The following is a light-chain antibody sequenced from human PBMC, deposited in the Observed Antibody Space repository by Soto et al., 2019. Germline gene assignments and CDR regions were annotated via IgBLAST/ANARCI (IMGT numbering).Light chain of an antibody. V-gene: IGLV3-27*01. CDR2: KDT. J-gene: IGLJ2*01. Sequence: SYELTQPSSVSVSPGQTARITCSGDLLAQKFARWLQQKPGQAPVLLIFKDTERPSEISERFSGSSSGTTVTLTISGAQVEDEADYYCYSAADNRLVVFGGGTKLTVL. CDR1: LLAQKF. CDR3: YSAADNRLVV.